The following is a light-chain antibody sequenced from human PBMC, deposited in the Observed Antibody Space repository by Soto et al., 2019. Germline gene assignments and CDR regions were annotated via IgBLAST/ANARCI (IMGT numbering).Light chain of an antibody. V-gene: IGLV1-51*01. Sequence: QSVLTQPPSVSAAPGQRVTISCSGSPSNIGNNYVSWYQQLPGTAPKLLMYDNNKRVSGIPDRFSGSRSGTSATLGITGLRTGDEADYYCGTWDSDLNTGVFGGGTKLTVL. J-gene: IGLJ2*01. CDR1: PSNIGNNY. CDR2: DNN. CDR3: GTWDSDLNTGV.